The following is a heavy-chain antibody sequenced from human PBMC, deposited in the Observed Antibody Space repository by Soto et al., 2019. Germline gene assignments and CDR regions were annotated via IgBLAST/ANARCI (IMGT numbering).Heavy chain of an antibody. Sequence: QVQLVQSGAEVKKPGASVKVSCKASGYTFTSYGISWVRQAPGQGLEWRGWISANNGNTNYAQKRQGRVTMTTDTSTSTAYMELRSLRSDDTAVYYCARAGSERYSYGYVVTDYWGHGTLVTVSS. J-gene: IGHJ4*01. CDR1: GYTFTSYG. V-gene: IGHV1-18*01. CDR3: ARAGSERYSYGYVVTDY. CDR2: ISANNGNT. D-gene: IGHD5-18*01.